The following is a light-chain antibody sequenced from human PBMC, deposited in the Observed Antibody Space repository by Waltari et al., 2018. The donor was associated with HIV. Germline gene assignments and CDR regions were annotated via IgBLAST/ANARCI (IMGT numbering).Light chain of an antibody. CDR3: QQYNSYPYT. Sequence: DIQMTQSPSTLSASVGDRVTVTCRASQRISSWLAWYQQKPGKAPNLMIYKASSLESGVPSRFSGCGSGTEFTLTISSLQPDDFATYYCQQYNSYPYTFGQGTKLEIK. V-gene: IGKV1-5*03. CDR2: KAS. CDR1: QRISSW. J-gene: IGKJ2*01.